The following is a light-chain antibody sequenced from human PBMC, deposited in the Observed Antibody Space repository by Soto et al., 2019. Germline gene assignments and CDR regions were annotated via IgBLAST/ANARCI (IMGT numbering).Light chain of an antibody. CDR2: GTS. CDR3: QQYNNWPPL. Sequence: EMVMTQSPATLSVSPGERATLSCRASQSVGSNLAWYQQKPGQAPRLLIYGTSTRATDIPARFSGSGSGTEFTLTISSLQSEDFAVYYCQQYNNWPPLFGPGTKVDSK. J-gene: IGKJ3*01. V-gene: IGKV3-15*01. CDR1: QSVGSN.